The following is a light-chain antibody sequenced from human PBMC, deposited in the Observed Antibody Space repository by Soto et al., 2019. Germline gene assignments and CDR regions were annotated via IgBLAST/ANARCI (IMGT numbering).Light chain of an antibody. Sequence: EIAMTQSPATLSVSPGERATHPCRASQSVSGNIAWYQQKPGQDPRLLIYGASTRATGIPARFSGSGSGTAFTLTISSLQSEDFAVYYWQHYNNWPPTFGQGTKVEIK. CDR1: QSVSGN. CDR2: GAS. V-gene: IGKV3D-15*01. J-gene: IGKJ1*01. CDR3: QHYNNWPPT.